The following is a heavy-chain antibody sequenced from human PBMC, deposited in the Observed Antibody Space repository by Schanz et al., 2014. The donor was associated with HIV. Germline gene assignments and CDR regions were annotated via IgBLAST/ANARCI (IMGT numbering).Heavy chain of an antibody. V-gene: IGHV3-30*18. CDR1: GFSFSDYH. J-gene: IGHJ6*02. Sequence: VQLVESGGGLVKPGGSLRLSCTASGFSFSDYHMSWIRQAPGKGLEWVAVTSYDGTKKHYADSVKGRFTISRDNSKNSLSLLIKSLRAEDAAVYYCAKDRNYYESKYRGKGNYYYYYGMDVWGQGTTVTVSS. D-gene: IGHD3-22*01. CDR2: TSYDGTKK. CDR3: AKDRNYYESKYRGKGNYYYYYGMDV.